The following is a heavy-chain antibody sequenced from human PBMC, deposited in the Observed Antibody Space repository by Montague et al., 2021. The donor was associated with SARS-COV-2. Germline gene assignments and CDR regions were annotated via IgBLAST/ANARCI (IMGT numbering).Heavy chain of an antibody. Sequence: SETLSLTCAVYGGSISGYYWSWIRQPPGKGLEWIGEVTHGGSTXXXPSXXXRVTISVDTSENQFSLKLSAVTAADTAVYYCARGRTVMTFYYYYYGMDVWGQGTTVTGSS. V-gene: IGHV4-34*01. CDR1: GGSISGYY. J-gene: IGHJ6*02. CDR2: VTHGGST. D-gene: IGHD2-21*02. CDR3: ARGRTVMTFYYYYYGMDV.